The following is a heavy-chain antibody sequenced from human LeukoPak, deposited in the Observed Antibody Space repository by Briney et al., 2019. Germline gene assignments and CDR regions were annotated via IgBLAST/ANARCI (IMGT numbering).Heavy chain of an antibody. D-gene: IGHD3-10*01. J-gene: IGHJ4*02. Sequence: GGSLRLSCAASGFTFSRYWMRWVRQAPGKGLEGVANIKNDGSEEYYVDSVKGRFTISRDNARNSLFLQMNSLTVEDTAVYYCARAIRGSAVDTGDRWGQGTLVTVST. V-gene: IGHV3-7*01. CDR1: GFTFSRYW. CDR3: ARAIRGSAVDTGDR. CDR2: IKNDGSEE.